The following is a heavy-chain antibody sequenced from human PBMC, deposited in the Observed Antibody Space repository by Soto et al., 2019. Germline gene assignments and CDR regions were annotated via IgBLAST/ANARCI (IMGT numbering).Heavy chain of an antibody. J-gene: IGHJ6*03. Sequence: PGGSLRLSCAASGFTFEDYAMHWVRQAPGKGLEWVSGISWNSGSIGYADSVKGRFTISRDNAKNSLYLQMNSLRAEDTALYYCAKDVSGGYYYMDVWGKGTTVTVSS. CDR2: ISWNSGSI. CDR3: AKDVSGGYYYMDV. D-gene: IGHD3-3*01. V-gene: IGHV3-9*01. CDR1: GFTFEDYA.